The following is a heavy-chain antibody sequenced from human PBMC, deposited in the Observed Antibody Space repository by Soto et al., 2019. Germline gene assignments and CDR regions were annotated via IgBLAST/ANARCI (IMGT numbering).Heavy chain of an antibody. CDR1: GGSISSSSYY. CDR2: IYYSGST. CDR3: AAPVAYDFWSGYYIGY. Sequence: QLQLQELGPGLVKPSETLSLTCTVSGGSISSSSYYWGWIRQPPGKGLEWIGSIYYSGSTYYNPSLKSRVTISVDTSKNQFSLKLSSVTAADTAVYYCAAPVAYDFWSGYYIGYWGQGTLVTVSS. D-gene: IGHD3-3*01. J-gene: IGHJ4*02. V-gene: IGHV4-39*01.